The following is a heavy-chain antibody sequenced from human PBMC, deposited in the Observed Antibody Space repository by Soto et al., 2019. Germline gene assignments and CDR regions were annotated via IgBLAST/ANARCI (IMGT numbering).Heavy chain of an antibody. CDR1: GGSIRGCF. CDR3: VRDGAATGSVYLDY. J-gene: IGHJ4*02. Sequence: PSATPSLTCTLGGGSIRGCFWRWLRQPQGKGLEWIGYISYSGSTNYNSSLKSRVTMSIDTSKNQFSLRLTSVTAADTAVYYCVRDGAATGSVYLDYWGQGTLVTVS. D-gene: IGHD6-13*01. CDR2: ISYSGST. V-gene: IGHV4-59*01.